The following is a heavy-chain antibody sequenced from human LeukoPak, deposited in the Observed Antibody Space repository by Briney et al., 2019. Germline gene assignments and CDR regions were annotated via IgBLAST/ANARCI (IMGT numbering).Heavy chain of an antibody. V-gene: IGHV4-31*03. CDR2: IYYSGST. J-gene: IGHJ4*02. CDR1: GGSISSGGYY. D-gene: IGHD3-22*01. CDR3: AREGEPDSSQYYHDSSGSLLGGYFDY. Sequence: SQTLSLTCTVSGGSISSGGYYWSWIRQHPGKGLEWIGYIYYSGSTYYNPSLKSRVTISVDTSKNQFSLKLSSVTAADTAVYYCAREGEPDSSQYYHDSSGSLLGGYFDYWGQGTLVTVSS.